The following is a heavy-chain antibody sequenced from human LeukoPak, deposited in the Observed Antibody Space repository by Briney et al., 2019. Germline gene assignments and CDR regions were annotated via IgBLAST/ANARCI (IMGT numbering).Heavy chain of an antibody. CDR3: AREVPDDFWSGPNWFDP. Sequence: GGSLRLSCAASGFTFSSYSMNWVRQAPGKGLEWVSYISSSSSTIYYADSVKGRFTISRDNAKNSLYLQMNSLRAEDTAVYYCAREVPDDFWSGPNWFDPWGQGILVTVSS. J-gene: IGHJ5*02. CDR2: ISSSSSTI. D-gene: IGHD3-3*01. V-gene: IGHV3-48*01. CDR1: GFTFSSYS.